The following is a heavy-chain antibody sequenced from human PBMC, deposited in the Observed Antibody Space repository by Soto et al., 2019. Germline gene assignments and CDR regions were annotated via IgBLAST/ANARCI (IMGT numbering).Heavy chain of an antibody. V-gene: IGHV3-66*01. J-gene: IGHJ4*02. CDR1: GFTVSSNY. D-gene: IGHD3-22*01. Sequence: GSLRLSCAASGFTVSSNYMSWVRQAPGKGLEWVSVIYSGGSTYYADSVKGRFTISRDNSKNTLYLQMNSLRAEDTAVYYCARAPRVDYYDSSGYPTPYYFDYWGQGTLVTVSS. CDR2: IYSGGST. CDR3: ARAPRVDYYDSSGYPTPYYFDY.